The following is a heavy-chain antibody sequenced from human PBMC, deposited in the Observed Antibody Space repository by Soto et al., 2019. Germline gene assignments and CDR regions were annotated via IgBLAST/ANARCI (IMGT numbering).Heavy chain of an antibody. CDR3: AIESPPVDY. J-gene: IGHJ4*02. CDR2: ISAYNGNT. CDR1: GYTFTSYG. Sequence: QVQLVQSGAEVKKPGASVKVSCKASGYTFTSYGISWVRQAPGQGLEWMGWISAYNGNTNYAQILQGIVTMTTDTSASTASVGLRAVRAGDTAVYYCAIESPPVDYWGQGTLVTVSS. V-gene: IGHV1-18*01.